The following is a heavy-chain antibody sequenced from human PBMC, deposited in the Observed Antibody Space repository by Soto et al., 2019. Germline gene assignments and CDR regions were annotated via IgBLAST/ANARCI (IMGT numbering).Heavy chain of an antibody. V-gene: IGHV3-23*01. J-gene: IGHJ6*02. CDR2: IGHNGVST. Sequence: GGSLRLSCVVSGFIFSDYAMSWVRQAPGKRLEWVSTIGHNGVSTYYADSVKGRFTISRDNSKNTLYLRMNSLRADDMGVYYCAKRVSMDVWGQGTTVTVSS. CDR3: AKRVSMDV. CDR1: GFIFSDYA.